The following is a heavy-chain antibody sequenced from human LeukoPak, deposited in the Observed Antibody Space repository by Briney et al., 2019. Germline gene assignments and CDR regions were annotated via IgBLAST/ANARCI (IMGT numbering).Heavy chain of an antibody. CDR3: ARAWFVGNSYGRIPDY. CDR2: ISYDGSNK. D-gene: IGHD5-18*01. J-gene: IGHJ4*02. Sequence: PGGSLRLSCAASGFTFSSYAMHWVRQAPGKGLEWVAVISYDGSNKYYADSVKGRFTISRDNSKNTLYLQMNSLRAEDTAVYYCARAWFVGNSYGRIPDYWGQGTLVTVSS. V-gene: IGHV3-30*04. CDR1: GFTFSSYA.